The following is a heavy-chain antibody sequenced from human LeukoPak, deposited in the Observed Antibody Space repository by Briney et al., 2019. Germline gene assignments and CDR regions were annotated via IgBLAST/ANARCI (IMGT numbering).Heavy chain of an antibody. CDR3: AKGVDDYDSSGFDY. D-gene: IGHD3-22*01. J-gene: IGHJ4*02. CDR1: GFTFSSYG. Sequence: QPGGSLRLSCAASGFTFSSYGMHWVRQAPGKGLEWVAVIWYDGSNKYYADSVKGRFTISRDNSKNTLYLQMNSLRAEDTAVYYCAKGVDDYDSSGFDYWGQGTLVTVSS. CDR2: IWYDGSNK. V-gene: IGHV3-33*06.